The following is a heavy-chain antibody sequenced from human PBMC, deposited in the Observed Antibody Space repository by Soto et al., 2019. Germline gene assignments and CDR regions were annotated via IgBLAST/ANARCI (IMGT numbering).Heavy chain of an antibody. D-gene: IGHD1-26*01. J-gene: IGHJ5*02. Sequence: QVQLVQSGAEVKKPGASVKVSCKASGYTFTSYGISWVRQAPVQGLEWMGWISAYNGNTNYAQKLQGRVTMTTATSTSTAYMEVRSLRSDDPAVYYCARSSGTSYIWFDPWGQGTLVTVCS. CDR1: GYTFTSYG. CDR2: ISAYNGNT. CDR3: ARSSGTSYIWFDP. V-gene: IGHV1-18*01.